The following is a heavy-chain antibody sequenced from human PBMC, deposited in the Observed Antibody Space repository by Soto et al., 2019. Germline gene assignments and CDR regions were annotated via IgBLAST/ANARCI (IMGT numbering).Heavy chain of an antibody. D-gene: IGHD2-15*01. CDR1: GCTFSIYT. CDR2: IIPILGIA. CDR3: VVVVAATSFFRFVSDFDY. V-gene: IGHV1-69*02. Sequence: SVKVSCKASGCTFSIYTISWVRQAPGQGLEWMGRIIPILGIANYAQKFQGRVTITADKSTSTAYMELSSLRSEDTAVYYCVVVVAATSFFRFVSDFDYWGQGTLVTVSS. J-gene: IGHJ4*02.